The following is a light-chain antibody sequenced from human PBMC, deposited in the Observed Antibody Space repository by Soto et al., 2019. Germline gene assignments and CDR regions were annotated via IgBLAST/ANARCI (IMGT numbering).Light chain of an antibody. CDR3: TSYTTSSPYLV. J-gene: IGLJ3*02. Sequence: QSALTQPASVSGSPGQSITISCTGTSSDVGGYNYVSWYQHHPGKAPKLMIYDVTNRPSGVSNRFSGSKSGNTASLTISGLQDEDEADHYCTSYTTSSPYLVFGGGTKLTVL. CDR2: DVT. V-gene: IGLV2-14*03. CDR1: SSDVGGYNY.